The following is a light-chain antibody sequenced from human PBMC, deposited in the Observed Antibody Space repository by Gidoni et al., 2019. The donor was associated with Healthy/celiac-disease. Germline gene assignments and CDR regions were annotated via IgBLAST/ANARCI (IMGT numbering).Light chain of an antibody. CDR3: QQYGSSSIT. CDR2: GAS. Sequence: EIVLTQSPGTLSLSPGERATLSCRASQSVSSSYLAWYQQKPGQAPRLLIYGASSRAPGIPDRFSGSGSGTDFTLTISRLEPEDFAVYYCQQYGSSSITFGQGTRLGIK. V-gene: IGKV3-20*01. J-gene: IGKJ5*01. CDR1: QSVSSSY.